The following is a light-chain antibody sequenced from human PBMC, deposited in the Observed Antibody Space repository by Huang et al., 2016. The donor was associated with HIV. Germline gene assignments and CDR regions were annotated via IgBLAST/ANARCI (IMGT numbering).Light chain of an antibody. J-gene: IGKJ2*01. CDR3: QQYYITPPT. CDR2: WAS. Sequence: DIVMTQSPDSLAVSLGERVTINCKSSQSVLYSSNNKNYLAWYQQKPGQPPHLLIYWASTRESGVPDRFSGSGSGTDFTLTISSLQAEDVAVYYCQQYYITPPTFGQGTKLEIK. CDR1: QSVLYSSNNKNY. V-gene: IGKV4-1*01.